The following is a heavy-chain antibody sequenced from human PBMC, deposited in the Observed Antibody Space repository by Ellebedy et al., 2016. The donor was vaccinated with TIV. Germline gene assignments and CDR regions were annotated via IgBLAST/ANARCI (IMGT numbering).Heavy chain of an antibody. CDR3: ARDRIVDDYVWGSYRLNAFDI. CDR1: GGTFSSYA. CDR2: INPNSGGT. Sequence: ASVKVSXXASGGTFSSYAISWVRQAPGQGLEWMGWINPNSGGTNYAQKFQGWVTMTRDTSISTAYMELSRLRSDDTAVYYCARDRIVDDYVWGSYRLNAFDIWGQGTMVTVSS. J-gene: IGHJ3*02. V-gene: IGHV1-2*04. D-gene: IGHD3-16*02.